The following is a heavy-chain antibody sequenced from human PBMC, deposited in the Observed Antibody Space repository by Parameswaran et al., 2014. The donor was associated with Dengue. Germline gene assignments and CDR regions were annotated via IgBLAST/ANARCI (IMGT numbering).Heavy chain of an antibody. Sequence: WIRQPPGKGLQWVSSISGSGDSTYYADSVKGRFTNSRDNSKNTLYLQMNSLRAEDTAVFYCVKGDQPAANFAGLDYWGRGTLVTVSS. V-gene: IGHV3-23*01. CDR3: VKGDQPAANFAGLDY. D-gene: IGHD2-2*01. CDR2: ISGSGDST. J-gene: IGHJ4*02.